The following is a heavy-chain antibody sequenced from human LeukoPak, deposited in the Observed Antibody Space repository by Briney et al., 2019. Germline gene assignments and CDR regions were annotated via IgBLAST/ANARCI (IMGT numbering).Heavy chain of an antibody. Sequence: RGSLRLSCAPAGFTSTNYWMDWVRHAPGKGLVWVSHINSDGGNTSYADSVKGRFTISRDNDENRLYLQMNSLRAEDTAVYYCDREVDDSSSDAFDIWGQGTMVTVSS. CDR2: INSDGGNT. CDR1: GFTSTNYW. D-gene: IGHD3-22*01. V-gene: IGHV3-74*01. CDR3: DREVDDSSSDAFDI. J-gene: IGHJ3*02.